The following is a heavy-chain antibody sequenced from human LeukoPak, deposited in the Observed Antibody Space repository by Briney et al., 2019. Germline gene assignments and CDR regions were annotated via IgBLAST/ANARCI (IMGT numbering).Heavy chain of an antibody. CDR2: IYHSGST. D-gene: IGHD3-22*01. J-gene: IGHJ4*02. Sequence: SETLSLTCAVSGYSISSGYYWGWIRQPPGKGLEWIGSIYHSGSTYYNPSLKSRVTISVDTSKNQFSLKLSSVTAADTAVYYCARHQRMRRITMIVVGGLDYWGQGTLVTVSS. CDR3: ARHQRMRRITMIVVGGLDY. CDR1: GYSISSGYY. V-gene: IGHV4-38-2*01.